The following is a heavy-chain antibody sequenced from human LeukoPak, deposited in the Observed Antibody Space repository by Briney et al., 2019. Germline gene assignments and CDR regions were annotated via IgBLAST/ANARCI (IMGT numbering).Heavy chain of an antibody. Sequence: GASVKVSCKVSGYTLTELSMHWVRQAPGKGLEWMGGFDPEVGETIYAQKFQGRVTMTEDTSTDTAYMELSSLRSEDTAMYYCATEGVERREQLARVSFENWGQGTLVTVSS. CDR3: ATEGVERREQLARVSFEN. D-gene: IGHD6-13*01. J-gene: IGHJ4*02. CDR2: FDPEVGET. CDR1: GYTLTELS. V-gene: IGHV1-24*01.